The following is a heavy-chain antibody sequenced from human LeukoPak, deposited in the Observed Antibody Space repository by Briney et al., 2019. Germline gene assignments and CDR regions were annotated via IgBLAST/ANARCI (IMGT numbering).Heavy chain of an antibody. CDR3: ARDPVGGSTIFDS. D-gene: IGHD1-26*01. V-gene: IGHV6-1*01. Sequence: SQTLSLTCAISGDSVSSVSAAWNWIRQSPSRGLEWLARTYFRSKWYYDYALAVKGRITINPDTSKNQFSLQLNSVTPEDTAVYFCARDPVGGSTIFDSWGQGTLVTVSS. J-gene: IGHJ4*02. CDR1: GDSVSSVSAA. CDR2: TYFRSKWYY.